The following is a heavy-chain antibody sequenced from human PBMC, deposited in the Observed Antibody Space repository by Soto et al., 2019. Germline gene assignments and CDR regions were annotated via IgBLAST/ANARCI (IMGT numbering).Heavy chain of an antibody. V-gene: IGHV1-58*01. J-gene: IGHJ4*02. CDR1: GFTFTSSA. Sequence: SVKVSCKASGFTFTSSAVQWVRQARGQRLEWIGWIVVGSGNTNYAQKFQERVTITRDMSTSTAYMELSSLRSEDTAVYYFAAERPSGSSGYYPRFDYWGQGTLVTVSS. CDR2: IVVGSGNT. D-gene: IGHD3-22*01. CDR3: AAERPSGSSGYYPRFDY.